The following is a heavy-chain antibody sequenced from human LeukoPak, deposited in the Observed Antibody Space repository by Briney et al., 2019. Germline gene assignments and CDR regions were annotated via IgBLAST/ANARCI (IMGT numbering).Heavy chain of an antibody. CDR1: GFIFSDYA. V-gene: IGHV3-23*01. D-gene: IGHD1-1*01. CDR2: ISGSGGST. CDR3: AKALMHNPNWNDVGYAY. Sequence: GGSLRLSCAASGFIFSDYAMSWVRQAPGKGLEWVSVISGSGGSTYYADSVKGRVTISRDNSKNTLYLQMNSLRAEDTAVYYCAKALMHNPNWNDVGYAYWGQGTLVTVSS. J-gene: IGHJ4*02.